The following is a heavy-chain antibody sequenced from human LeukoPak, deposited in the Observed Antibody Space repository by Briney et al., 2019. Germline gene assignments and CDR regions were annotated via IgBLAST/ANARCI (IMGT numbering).Heavy chain of an antibody. D-gene: IGHD2-2*01. CDR2: INAGNGNT. V-gene: IGHV1-3*01. Sequence: ASVKVSCKASGYTFTSYAMHWVRQAPGQRLEWMGWINAGNGNTKYSQKFQGRVTITRDTSASTAYMELSSLGSEDTAVYYCARGVVVVPAAPFAWFDPWGQGTLVTVSS. J-gene: IGHJ5*02. CDR3: ARGVVVVPAAPFAWFDP. CDR1: GYTFTSYA.